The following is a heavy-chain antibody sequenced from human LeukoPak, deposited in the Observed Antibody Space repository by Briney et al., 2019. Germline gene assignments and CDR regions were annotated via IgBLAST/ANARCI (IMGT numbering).Heavy chain of an antibody. D-gene: IGHD2-21*02. Sequence: GTSLRLSCAASGFSFSSYVMHWVRQAPGKGLEWVALVSSDGSRQHYGDSVQGLFTISRDDSKNAVFLQMNSLRPEDTALYYCARDLVTSSAPDPYFYYMDVWGKGTTVTVSS. J-gene: IGHJ6*03. V-gene: IGHV3-30*04. CDR1: GFSFSSYV. CDR2: VSSDGSRQ. CDR3: ARDLVTSSAPDPYFYYMDV.